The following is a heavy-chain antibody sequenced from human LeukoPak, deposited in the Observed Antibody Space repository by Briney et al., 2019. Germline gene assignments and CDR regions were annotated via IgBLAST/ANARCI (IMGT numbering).Heavy chain of an antibody. Sequence: GESLRLSCAASGFTFSNYGMHWVRQAPGKGLEWVAVISYDGSNKNYADSVKGRFTISRDNSKNTLYLQRNSLRAEDTDVYYCAKASTTVTAYFDYWGQGTLVTVSS. D-gene: IGHD4-17*01. CDR3: AKASTTVTAYFDY. J-gene: IGHJ4*02. CDR2: ISYDGSNK. CDR1: GFTFSNYG. V-gene: IGHV3-30*18.